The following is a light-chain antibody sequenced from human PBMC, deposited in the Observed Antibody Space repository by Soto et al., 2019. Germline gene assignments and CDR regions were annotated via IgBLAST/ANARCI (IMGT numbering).Light chain of an antibody. CDR3: QQFNNYPRT. CDR1: QGISSY. CDR2: AAS. V-gene: IGKV1-9*01. Sequence: DIQLTQFPAFLSASVGDSVTITWWASQGISSYLAWYQQKPGKAPELLIYAASTLQSGVPSRFSGSGSGTDFTLTISSLQPEDFATYYCQQFNNYPRTFGQGTKVDI. J-gene: IGKJ2*01.